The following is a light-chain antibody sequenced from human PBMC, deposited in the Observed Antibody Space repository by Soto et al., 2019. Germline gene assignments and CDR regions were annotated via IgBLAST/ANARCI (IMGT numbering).Light chain of an antibody. CDR1: QSVSNRY. CDR3: QQYSSLPHT. CDR2: GIS. V-gene: IGKV3-20*01. J-gene: IGKJ2*01. Sequence: ESVLTQSPGTLSLSPGERATLSCRASQSVSNRYFAWYQQKPGQATRLFIYGISNRASGIPDRFSGSGSGTDFTLTISRLEPEDFVVYYCQQYSSLPHTFGQGTKLEVK.